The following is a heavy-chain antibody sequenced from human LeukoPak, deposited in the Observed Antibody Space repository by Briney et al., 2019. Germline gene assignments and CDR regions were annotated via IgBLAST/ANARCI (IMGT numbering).Heavy chain of an antibody. V-gene: IGHV4-39*01. CDR1: GGSISSSSYY. Sequence: SETLSLTCTVSGGSISSSSYYWGWIRQPPGKGLQWIGSVYYRGSTYYNPYLQSRVTISVDTSKNQFSLKLSDVTAADTAVYYCASQVDEALCIGGSCYSGDFYWFDPWGQGTLVTVSS. CDR3: ASQVDEALCIGGSCYSGDFYWFDP. CDR2: VYYRGST. D-gene: IGHD2-15*01. J-gene: IGHJ5*02.